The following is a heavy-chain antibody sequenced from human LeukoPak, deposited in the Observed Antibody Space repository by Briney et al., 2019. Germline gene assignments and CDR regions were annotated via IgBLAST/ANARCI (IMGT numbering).Heavy chain of an antibody. D-gene: IGHD1-20*01. V-gene: IGHV4-59*01. CDR1: GGSISSYY. J-gene: IGHJ5*02. Sequence: PSETLSLTCTVSGGSISSYYWSCIRQPPGKGLEWIGYIYYSGSTNYNPSLKSRVTISGDTSKTQFTIKLSSVTGADTAVYYCARVPNWNDPNWFDPWGQGTLVTVSS. CDR2: IYYSGST. CDR3: ARVPNWNDPNWFDP.